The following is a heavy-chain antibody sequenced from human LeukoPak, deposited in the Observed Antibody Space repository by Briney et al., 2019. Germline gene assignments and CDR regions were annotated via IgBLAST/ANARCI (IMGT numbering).Heavy chain of an antibody. CDR3: ARGGYCSSTSCCTRPYDY. CDR2: INHSGST. Sequence: SETLSLTCAVYGGSFSGYYWSWIRQPPGKGLEWIGEINHSGSTNYNPSLKSRVTISVDTSKNQFSLKLSSVTAADTAVYYCARGGYCSSTSCCTRPYDYWGQGTLVTVSS. J-gene: IGHJ4*02. CDR1: GGSFSGYY. D-gene: IGHD2-2*02. V-gene: IGHV4-34*01.